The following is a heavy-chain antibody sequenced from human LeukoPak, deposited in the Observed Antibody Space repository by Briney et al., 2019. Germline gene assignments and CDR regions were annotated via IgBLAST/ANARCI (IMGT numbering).Heavy chain of an antibody. V-gene: IGHV1-69*05. CDR1: GGTFSSYA. CDR2: IIPIFGTA. D-gene: IGHD1-26*01. CDR3: ASEFDVGY. Sequence: ASVKVSCKASGGTFSSYAISWVRQAPGQGLEWMGGIIPIFGTANYAQKFQGRVTITTDESTSTAYMELSRLRSDDTAVYYCASEFDVGYWGQGTLVTVSS. J-gene: IGHJ4*02.